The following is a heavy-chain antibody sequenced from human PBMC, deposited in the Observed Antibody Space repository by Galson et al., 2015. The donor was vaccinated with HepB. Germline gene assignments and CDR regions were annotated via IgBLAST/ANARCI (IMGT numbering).Heavy chain of an antibody. V-gene: IGHV1-46*01. CDR1: GDTFTNDH. CDR3: AREGMVPAAMPFHYFDY. CDR2: INPSGDST. Sequence: SVKVSCKASGDTFTNDHMHWVRQAPGQVLEWMGLINPSGDSTNYAQKFQGRVTMTRDTSTSTVYMELSSLRSEDTAVYYCAREGMVPAAMPFHYFDYWGQGTLVTVSS. J-gene: IGHJ4*02. D-gene: IGHD2-2*01.